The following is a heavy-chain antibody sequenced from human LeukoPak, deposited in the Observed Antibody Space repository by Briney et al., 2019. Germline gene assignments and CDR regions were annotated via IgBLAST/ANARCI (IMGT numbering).Heavy chain of an antibody. J-gene: IGHJ4*02. Sequence: SETLSLTCTVSGGSISSSSYYWGWIRHPPGKGLEGSGSIYYSGSTYYNPSLKSRVTISVDTSKNQFSLKLSSVTAADTAVYYCARLNSLGYSSGWYPDYWGQGTLVTVSS. CDR3: ARLNSLGYSSGWYPDY. D-gene: IGHD6-19*01. CDR1: GGSISSSSYY. V-gene: IGHV4-39*01. CDR2: IYYSGST.